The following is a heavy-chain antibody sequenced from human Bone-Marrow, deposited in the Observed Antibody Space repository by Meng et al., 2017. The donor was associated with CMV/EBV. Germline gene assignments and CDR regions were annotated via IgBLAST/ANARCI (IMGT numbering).Heavy chain of an antibody. CDR1: GFTFSDYY. CDR2: ISSSGSTV. V-gene: IGHV3-11*01. D-gene: IGHD1-26*01. Sequence: GESLKISCAASGFTFSDYYMTWIRQAPGKGLEWISYISSSGSTVFFADSVKGRFTISRDNAKKSLYLQMNSLRAEDTAVYYCAIFSGSYYSYGMDVWGQGTTVTVSS. J-gene: IGHJ6*02. CDR3: AIFSGSYYSYGMDV.